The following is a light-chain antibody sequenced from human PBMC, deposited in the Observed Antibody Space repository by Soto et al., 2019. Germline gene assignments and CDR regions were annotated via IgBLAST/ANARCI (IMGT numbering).Light chain of an antibody. CDR3: HQYNSYSYT. CDR1: ESIRAW. J-gene: IGKJ2*01. Sequence: DIQTTQSPSTLSASVGDRVTITCRASESIRAWLAWYQQKPGKAPKLLIFKASNLHSGVPSRFSGSGSGTQFTLTISGLQPDDSATYYCHQYNSYSYTFGQGTKVDIK. CDR2: KAS. V-gene: IGKV1-5*03.